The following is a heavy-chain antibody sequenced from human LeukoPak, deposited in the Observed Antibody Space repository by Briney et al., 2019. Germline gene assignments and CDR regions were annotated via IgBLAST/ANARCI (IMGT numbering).Heavy chain of an antibody. CDR1: GFTFSTYA. CDR3: IFHCDGGDCDLPSNN. D-gene: IGHD2-21*02. V-gene: IGHV3-64D*06. J-gene: IGHJ4*02. CDR2: ISPNGGST. Sequence: VQPGGSLRLSCSASGFTFSTYALQWVRQAPGKGLEYVSSISPNGGSTYYAHSVKGRFTISRDNSKNTLYLQMTSLRPEDTATYYCIFHCDGGDCDLPSNNWGQGTLVTVSS.